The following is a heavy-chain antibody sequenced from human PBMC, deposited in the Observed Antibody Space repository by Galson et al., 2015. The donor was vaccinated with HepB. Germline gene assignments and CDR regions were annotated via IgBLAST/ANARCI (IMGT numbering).Heavy chain of an antibody. CDR2: IDPSDSYT. J-gene: IGHJ3*02. D-gene: IGHD1-26*01. Sequence: QSGAEVKKPGESLRISCKGSGYSFTSYWISWVRQMPGKGLEWMGRIDPSDSYTNYSPSFQGHVTISADKSISTAYLQWSSLKASDTAMYYCARQASEVGASHDAFDIWGQGTMVTVSS. V-gene: IGHV5-10-1*01. CDR3: ARQASEVGASHDAFDI. CDR1: GYSFTSYW.